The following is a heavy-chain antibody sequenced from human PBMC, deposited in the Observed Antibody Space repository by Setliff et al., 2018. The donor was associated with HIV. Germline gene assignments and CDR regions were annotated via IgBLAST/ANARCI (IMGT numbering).Heavy chain of an antibody. J-gene: IGHJ4*02. D-gene: IGHD6-13*01. CDR2: VYFSGDA. V-gene: IGHV4-59*01. CDR3: ARDIAAAYFDY. CDR1: SGSIDRFF. Sequence: SETLSLTCTVSSGSIDRFFWSWIRQPPGKGLEWIGNVYFSGDATYNPSLKSRATISISTSRNQFSLKLKSVTAADTAIYYCARDIAAAYFDYWGPGTLVTVSS.